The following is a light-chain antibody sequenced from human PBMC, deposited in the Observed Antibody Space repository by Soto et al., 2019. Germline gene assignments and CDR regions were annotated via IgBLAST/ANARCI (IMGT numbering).Light chain of an antibody. CDR3: QQYFGSLYT. V-gene: IGKV3-20*01. CDR1: QSLSSTY. Sequence: SVLTQSPGTLSLFPGEGATLSGRTSQSLSSTYLAWYQQRPGQAPRLLIYAASSRAPGIPDRFSGSGFGTDFTLTISRLEPEDFAVYYCQQYFGSLYTFGQGTKLEIK. J-gene: IGKJ2*01. CDR2: AAS.